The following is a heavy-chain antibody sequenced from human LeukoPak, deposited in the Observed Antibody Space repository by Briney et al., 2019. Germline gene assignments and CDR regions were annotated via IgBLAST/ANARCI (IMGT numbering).Heavy chain of an antibody. Sequence: GGSLRLSCAASGFTFSSYWMSWVRQAPGKGLEWVANLNQDGSAKYYVDSVKGRFTISRDNAKNSLYLQMNSLRAEDTAVYYCASLSLRLGELSPINPPDYWGQGTLVTVSS. D-gene: IGHD3-16*02. CDR1: GFTFSSYW. J-gene: IGHJ4*02. V-gene: IGHV3-7*01. CDR2: LNQDGSAK. CDR3: ASLSLRLGELSPINPPDY.